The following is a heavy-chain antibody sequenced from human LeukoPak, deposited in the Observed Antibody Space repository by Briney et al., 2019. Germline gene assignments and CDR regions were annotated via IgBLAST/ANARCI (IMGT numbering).Heavy chain of an antibody. J-gene: IGHJ4*02. Sequence: GGSLRLSCSASGFTVSSNYMSWVRQAPGKGLEWVSVIYAGGATAYADSVKGRFIISRDNSKNTLYLQMNSLRAEDTALYYCAREDGDSMIQGVIADWGQGTLVTVSS. CDR3: AREDGDSMIQGVIAD. V-gene: IGHV3-53*01. D-gene: IGHD3-10*01. CDR1: GFTVSSNY. CDR2: IYAGGAT.